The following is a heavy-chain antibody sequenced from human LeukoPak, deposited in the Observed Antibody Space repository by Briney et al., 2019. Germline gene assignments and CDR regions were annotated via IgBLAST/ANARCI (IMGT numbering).Heavy chain of an antibody. Sequence: SVKVSCKASGGTFISYAISWVRQAPGQGLEWMGGIIPIFGTANYAQKFQGRVTITADESTSTAYMELSSQRSEDTAVYYCARDPGRWYLPNTPQRSTRRYYYYYGMDVWGQGTTVTVFS. J-gene: IGHJ6*02. D-gene: IGHD4-23*01. CDR1: GGTFISYA. CDR3: ARDPGRWYLPNTPQRSTRRYYYYYGMDV. CDR2: IIPIFGTA. V-gene: IGHV1-69*13.